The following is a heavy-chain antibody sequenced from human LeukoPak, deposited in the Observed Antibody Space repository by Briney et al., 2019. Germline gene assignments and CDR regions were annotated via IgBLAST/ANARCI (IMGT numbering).Heavy chain of an antibody. V-gene: IGHV3-48*03. J-gene: IGHJ6*02. CDR2: ITSSGNTM. CDR3: AKDSSSSNYYYGMDV. CDR1: GFTFSSYE. D-gene: IGHD6-6*01. Sequence: GGSLRLSCAASGFTFSSYEMNWVRQAPGKGLEWVSFITSSGNTMYYADSVKGRFTISRDNAKNSLYLQMNSLRAEDTAVYYCAKDSSSSNYYYGMDVWGQGTTVTVSS.